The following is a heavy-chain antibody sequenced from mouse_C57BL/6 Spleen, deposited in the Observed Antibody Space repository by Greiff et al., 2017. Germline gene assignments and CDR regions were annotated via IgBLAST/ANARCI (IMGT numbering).Heavy chain of an antibody. V-gene: IGHV1-82*01. CDR2: IYPGDGDT. D-gene: IGHD3-2*01. Sequence: VQLQQSGPELVKPGASVKISCKASGYAFSSSWMNWVKQRPGKGLEWIGRIYPGDGDTNYNGTFNGKATLTADKSSSTAYMQLSSLTSEDSAVYFCARDSSYAMDYWGQGTSVTVSS. CDR1: GYAFSSSW. J-gene: IGHJ4*01. CDR3: ARDSSYAMDY.